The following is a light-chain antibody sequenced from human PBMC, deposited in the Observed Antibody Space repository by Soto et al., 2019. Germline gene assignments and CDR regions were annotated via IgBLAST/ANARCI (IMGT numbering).Light chain of an antibody. CDR2: HAS. J-gene: IGKJ3*01. Sequence: EIVLTQSPGTLSLSPGERATLSCRASESIDNNFLAWYQQKPGQAPRFLIYHASSRATGIPNRFSGSGSGTDFTLTISRLEPEDFAVYYCQQYGSAPPTFGRGTKVDVK. V-gene: IGKV3-20*01. CDR1: ESIDNNF. CDR3: QQYGSAPPT.